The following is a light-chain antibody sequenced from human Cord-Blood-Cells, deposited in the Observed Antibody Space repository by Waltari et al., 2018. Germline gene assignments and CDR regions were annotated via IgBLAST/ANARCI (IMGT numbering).Light chain of an antibody. Sequence: EIVMTTSPATLSVSPGERATPSCSDSQSVSSNLAWYRQKPGQAPRLLIDGASTRATGIPTMFSGSGSGKEFTLTISMLHSEDFADYCCQQYNSCPFTFGPGTKVDIK. CDR1: QSVSSN. J-gene: IGKJ3*01. CDR2: GAS. V-gene: IGKV3-15*01. CDR3: QQYNSCPFT.